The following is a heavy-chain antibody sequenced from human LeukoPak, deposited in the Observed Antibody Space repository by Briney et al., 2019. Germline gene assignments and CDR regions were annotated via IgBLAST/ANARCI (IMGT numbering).Heavy chain of an antibody. CDR3: ARDCTGGTCYDAFDI. CDR1: GFTFSSYG. J-gene: IGHJ3*02. D-gene: IGHD2-15*01. V-gene: IGHV3-30*03. Sequence: GGSLKLSCAASGFTFSSYGMHWVRQAPGKGLEGVTLISYDGSNKYYADSVKGRFTISRDNSKNTLYLQMNSLRAGDTAVYYCARDCTGGTCYDAFDIWGQGTMVTVSS. CDR2: ISYDGSNK.